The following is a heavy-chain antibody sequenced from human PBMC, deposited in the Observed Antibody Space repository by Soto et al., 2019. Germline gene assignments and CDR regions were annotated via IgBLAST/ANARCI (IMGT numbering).Heavy chain of an antibody. D-gene: IGHD7-27*01. CDR3: AKGNTELG. Sequence: PGGSLRLSCVASGFTFKLYDMNWVRQAPGKGLEWVSSIRASGTTTYYADTVKGRFTISRDNSKNTLFLQMSTLRADDTATYYCAKGNTELGGGRGTTVTVSS. V-gene: IGHV3-23*01. CDR2: IRASGTTT. J-gene: IGHJ4*02. CDR1: GFTFKLYD.